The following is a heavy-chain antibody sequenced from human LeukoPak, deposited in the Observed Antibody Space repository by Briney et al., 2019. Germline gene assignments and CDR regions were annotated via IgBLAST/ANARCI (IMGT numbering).Heavy chain of an antibody. CDR2: ISYDGSNK. V-gene: IGHV3-30*19. Sequence: GGSLRLSCAASGFTFSSYGMHWVRQAPGKGLEWVAVISYDGSNKYYADSVKGRFTISRDNSKNTLYLQMNSLRAEDTAVYYCARELESSGWKGYFDYWGQGTLVTVSS. J-gene: IGHJ4*02. D-gene: IGHD6-19*01. CDR3: ARELESSGWKGYFDY. CDR1: GFTFSSYG.